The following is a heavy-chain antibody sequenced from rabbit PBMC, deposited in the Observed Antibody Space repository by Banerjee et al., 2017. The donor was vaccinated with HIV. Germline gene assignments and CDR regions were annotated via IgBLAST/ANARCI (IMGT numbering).Heavy chain of an antibody. J-gene: IGHJ4*01. Sequence: GKGLEWIGCINSSSRNVVYASWATGRFTISKTSSTTVTLQMTSLTAADTATYFCARVSGSGWSSNLWGPGTLVTVS. CDR3: ARVSGSGWSSNL. D-gene: IGHD8-1*01. V-gene: IGHV1S40*01. CDR2: INSSSRNV.